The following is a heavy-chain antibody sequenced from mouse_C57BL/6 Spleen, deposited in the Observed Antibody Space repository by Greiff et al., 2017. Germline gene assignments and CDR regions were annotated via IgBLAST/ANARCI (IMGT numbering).Heavy chain of an antibody. V-gene: IGHV1-42*01. CDR2: INPSTGGT. CDR1: GYSFTGYY. J-gene: IGHJ4*01. D-gene: IGHD2-3*01. Sequence: VQLQQSGPELVKPGASVKISCKASGYSFTGYYMNWVKQSPEKSLEWIGEINPSTGGTTYNQKFKAKATLTVDKSSSTAYMQLKSLTSEDSAVYYCARRRGIYDGYYDAMDYWGQGTSVTVSS. CDR3: ARRRGIYDGYYDAMDY.